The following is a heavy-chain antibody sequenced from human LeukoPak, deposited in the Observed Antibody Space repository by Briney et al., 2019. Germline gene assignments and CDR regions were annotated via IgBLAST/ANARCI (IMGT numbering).Heavy chain of an antibody. Sequence: ETLSLTCTVSGGSISSSSYYWGWIRQPPGKGLEWIGSIYYSGSTYYNPSLKSRVTISVDTSKNQFSLKLSSVTAADTAVYYCARVVQSFDYWGQGTLVTVSS. D-gene: IGHD1-1*01. V-gene: IGHV4-39*07. CDR2: IYYSGST. J-gene: IGHJ4*02. CDR1: GGSISSSSYY. CDR3: ARVVQSFDY.